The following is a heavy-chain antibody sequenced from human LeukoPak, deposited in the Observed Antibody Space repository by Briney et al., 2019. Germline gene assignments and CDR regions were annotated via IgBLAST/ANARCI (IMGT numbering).Heavy chain of an antibody. D-gene: IGHD5-18*01. CDR2: INGDGSST. J-gene: IGHJ4*02. V-gene: IGHV3-74*01. CDR3: ARGKYNYACGG. Sequence: GGSLRLSCAASGFTLSDYYMHWLRQAPGKGLVWVSHINGDGSSTGYADSVKGRFTISRDNAKNTLYLQLNSLRAEDTAVYYCARGKYNYACGGWGQGTLVTVSS. CDR1: GFTLSDYY.